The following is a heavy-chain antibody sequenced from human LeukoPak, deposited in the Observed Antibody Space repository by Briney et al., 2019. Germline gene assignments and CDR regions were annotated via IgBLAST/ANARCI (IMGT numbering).Heavy chain of an antibody. Sequence: GGSLRLSCAASGFTFSIYSMHWVRQAPGKGLEYVSAISSNGGGTYYANSVKGRFTISRDNSKNTLYLQMGSLRAEDMAVYYCARVAVPATLNYYMDVWGKGTSVTISS. V-gene: IGHV3-64*01. J-gene: IGHJ6*03. CDR3: ARVAVPATLNYYMDV. CDR1: GFTFSIYS. D-gene: IGHD2-2*01. CDR2: ISSNGGGT.